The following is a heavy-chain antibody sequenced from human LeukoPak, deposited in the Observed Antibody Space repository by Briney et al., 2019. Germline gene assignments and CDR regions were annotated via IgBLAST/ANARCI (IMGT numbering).Heavy chain of an antibody. V-gene: IGHV3-23*01. J-gene: IGHJ4*02. CDR3: ARSSGLNDFDY. D-gene: IGHD3-22*01. Sequence: GGSLRLSCAASGFTFSSYAMSWVRQAPGKGLEWVSAISGSGGSTYYADSVKGRFAISRDNSKNTLYLQMNSLRAEDTAVYYCARSSGLNDFDYWGQGTLVTVSS. CDR2: ISGSGGST. CDR1: GFTFSSYA.